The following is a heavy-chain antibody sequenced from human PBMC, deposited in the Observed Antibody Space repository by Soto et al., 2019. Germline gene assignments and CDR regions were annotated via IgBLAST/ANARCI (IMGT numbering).Heavy chain of an antibody. D-gene: IGHD2-21*01. CDR3: AADLGPPYDSNNWFDP. CDR1: GFIFSHAW. Sequence: EVPLVDSGGDLVKPGGSLRLSCAASGFIFSHAWFHWVRQPPGKGLELVGLGKNNGDATEYAPSVKGRFIISRYDSKDMVYLQMSSLRTEDTAIYYCAADLGPPYDSNNWFDPWCQGTLVTLSS. V-gene: IGHV3-15*07. CDR2: GKNNGDAT. J-gene: IGHJ5*02.